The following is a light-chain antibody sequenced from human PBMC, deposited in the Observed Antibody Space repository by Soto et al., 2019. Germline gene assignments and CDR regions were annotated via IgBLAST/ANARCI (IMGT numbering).Light chain of an antibody. CDR1: SSDVGAYNY. CDR3: SSYTSSSTYV. V-gene: IGLV2-14*01. Sequence: SALTQPASLSWAPGQSITLSCTGTSSDVGAYNYVSWYQQHPGKAPKVMIYDVSNRPSGVSNRFSGSKSGNTASLTISGLQAEDEADYYCSSYTSSSTYVFGTGTKAPS. CDR2: DVS. J-gene: IGLJ1*01.